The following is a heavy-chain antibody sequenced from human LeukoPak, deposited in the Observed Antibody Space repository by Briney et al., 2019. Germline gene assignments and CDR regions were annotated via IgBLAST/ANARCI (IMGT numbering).Heavy chain of an antibody. V-gene: IGHV1-2*02. J-gene: IGHJ3*02. CDR1: GYTFTRYY. CDR3: ARSGGYSLDNAFDI. D-gene: IGHD3-22*01. Sequence: ASVKVSYKASGYTFTRYYMHWVRQAPGQGLEWMGWINPNSGGTNYAQKFQGRVTMTTDTSISTAYMELSRLRSDDTAVYYCARSGGYSLDNAFDIWGQGTMVTVSS. CDR2: INPNSGGT.